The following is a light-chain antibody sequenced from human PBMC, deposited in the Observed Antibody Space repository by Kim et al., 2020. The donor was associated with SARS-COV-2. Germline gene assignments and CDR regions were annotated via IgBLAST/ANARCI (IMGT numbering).Light chain of an antibody. Sequence: QSVLTQPPSVSAAPGQKVTISCSGSSSNIGNNYVSWYQQLPGTAPKLLIYDNNKRPSGIPDRFSGSKSGTSATLGITGLQTGDEADYYCGTWDSQIWVFGGGTKLTVL. CDR3: GTWDSQIWV. J-gene: IGLJ3*02. V-gene: IGLV1-51*01. CDR1: SSNIGNNY. CDR2: DNN.